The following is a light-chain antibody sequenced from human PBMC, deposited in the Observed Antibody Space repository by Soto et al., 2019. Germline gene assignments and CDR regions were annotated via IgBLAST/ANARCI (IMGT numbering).Light chain of an antibody. CDR2: DVS. Sequence: QSALTQPASVSGSPGQSITISCTGTSSDVGGYNYVSWYQHHQGKAPKLIIYDVSNRPSGVSIRFSGSKSDNTASLTLSGLQPEDEADYHCSSYTTSNTRQIAFGTGTKLTVL. V-gene: IGLV2-14*03. J-gene: IGLJ1*01. CDR1: SSDVGGYNY. CDR3: SSYTTSNTRQIA.